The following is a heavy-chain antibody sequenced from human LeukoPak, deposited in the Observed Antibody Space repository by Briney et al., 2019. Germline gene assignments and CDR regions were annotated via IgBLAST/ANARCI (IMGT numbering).Heavy chain of an antibody. CDR2: IYYSGST. Sequence: SETLSLTCTVSGGSISSSSYYWGWIRQPPGKGLEWIGSIYYSGSTYYNPSLKSRVTISVDTSKNQFSLKLSSVTAADTAMYYCARVFVYCSGGSCYWGWFDPWGQGTLVTVSS. CDR1: GGSISSSSYY. V-gene: IGHV4-39*07. J-gene: IGHJ5*02. D-gene: IGHD2-15*01. CDR3: ARVFVYCSGGSCYWGWFDP.